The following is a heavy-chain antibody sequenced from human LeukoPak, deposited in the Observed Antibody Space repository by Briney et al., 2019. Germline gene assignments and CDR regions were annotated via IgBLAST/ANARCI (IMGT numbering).Heavy chain of an antibody. CDR3: AREGPGIVGASWWDY. Sequence: GASVKVSCKASGYTFTSYYMHWVRQAPGQGLEWMGIINPSGGSTSYAQKFQGRVTMTRDTSTSTVYMELSSLRSEDTAVYYCAREGPGIVGASWWDYWGQGTLVTVSS. CDR1: GYTFTSYY. J-gene: IGHJ4*02. CDR2: INPSGGST. D-gene: IGHD1-26*01. V-gene: IGHV1-46*01.